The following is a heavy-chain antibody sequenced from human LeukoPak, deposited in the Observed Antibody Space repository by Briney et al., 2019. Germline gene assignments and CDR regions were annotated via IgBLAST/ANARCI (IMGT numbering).Heavy chain of an antibody. CDR1: GFTFSNYS. V-gene: IGHV3-23*01. D-gene: IGHD1-26*01. CDR2: ISGSGGST. Sequence: GGSLRLSCAASGFTFSNYSMSWVRQAPGKGLEWVSAISGSGGSTYYADSVKGRFTISRDNSKNTLYLQMNSLRAEDTAVYYCAKDAHFGSGNYWGQGTLVTVSS. CDR3: AKDAHFGSGNY. J-gene: IGHJ4*02.